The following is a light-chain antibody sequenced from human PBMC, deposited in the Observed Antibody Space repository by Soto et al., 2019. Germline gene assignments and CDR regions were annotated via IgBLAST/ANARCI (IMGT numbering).Light chain of an antibody. CDR2: EVN. CDR3: SSYTATSTHYV. J-gene: IGLJ1*01. CDR1: SSDVGDHNY. Sequence: QSVLTQPASVSGSPGQSITISCTGTSSDVGDHNYVSWYQQKPGKAPKLLISEVNNRPSGVSNRFSGSKSGNTASLTISGLRPDDEADYYCSSYTATSTHYVFGSGTKVTVL. V-gene: IGLV2-14*01.